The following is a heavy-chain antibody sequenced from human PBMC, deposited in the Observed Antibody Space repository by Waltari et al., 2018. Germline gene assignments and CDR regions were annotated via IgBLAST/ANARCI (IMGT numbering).Heavy chain of an antibody. Sequence: QVQLRESGPGPVKPSETLSLTCIVSGDSIDDGYWRWIRQPPGKGLEWIGHIYDSGGNNYRSDYNASLKSRVSFSVDPSNYQFSLKLRSLTAADTAVYYCARRSPQAGFFDYWGQGTLVTVSS. CDR2: IYDSGGNNYRS. V-gene: IGHV4-59*01. D-gene: IGHD6-19*01. CDR3: ARRSPQAGFFDY. CDR1: GDSIDDGY. J-gene: IGHJ4*02.